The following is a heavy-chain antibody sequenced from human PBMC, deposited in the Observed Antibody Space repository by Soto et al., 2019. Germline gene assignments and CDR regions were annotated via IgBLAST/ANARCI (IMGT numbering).Heavy chain of an antibody. CDR3: ARAVTGTTLYHYYYGMDV. CDR1: GGSIGSGGYY. CDR2: IYYSGST. J-gene: IGHJ6*02. Sequence: SETLSLTCTVSGGSIGSGGYYWSWIRQHPGKGLEWIGYIYYSGSTYYNPSLKSRVTISVDTSKNQFSLKLSSVTAADTAVYYCARAVTGTTLYHYYYGMDVWGQGTAVTVSS. D-gene: IGHD1-7*01. V-gene: IGHV4-31*03.